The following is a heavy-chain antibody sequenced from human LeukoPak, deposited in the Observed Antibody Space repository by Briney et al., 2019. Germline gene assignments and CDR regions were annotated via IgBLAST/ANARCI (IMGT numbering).Heavy chain of an antibody. CDR2: ISIGSQFT. CDR3: ARDNDRDSGRAFDI. J-gene: IGHJ3*02. D-gene: IGHD4-17*01. Sequence: GGSLRLSCVASGFTFGDYYMSWIRQAPGKGLEWVSYISIGSQFTKYADAVKGRFTISRGDAKNSLYLQMNNLRAEDTAVYFCARDNDRDSGRAFDIWGQGTRVTVSS. CDR1: GFTFGDYY. V-gene: IGHV3-11*06.